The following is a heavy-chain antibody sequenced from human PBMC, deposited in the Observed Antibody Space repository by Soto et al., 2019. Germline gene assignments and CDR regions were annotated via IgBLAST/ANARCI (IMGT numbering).Heavy chain of an antibody. D-gene: IGHD2-15*01. Sequence: QLQVQESGPGLVKPSETLSLTCSVSGGSISSSGYYWVWIRQPPGKGLEWIGSINYSGTTYYTSSLKSQLTMSVDTSMSQFSLKLTSVTAADTAVYYCARLVHAFSNYFDYWGQGILVTVSS. CDR3: ARLVHAFSNYFDY. V-gene: IGHV4-39*01. CDR2: INYSGTT. J-gene: IGHJ4*02. CDR1: GGSISSSGYY.